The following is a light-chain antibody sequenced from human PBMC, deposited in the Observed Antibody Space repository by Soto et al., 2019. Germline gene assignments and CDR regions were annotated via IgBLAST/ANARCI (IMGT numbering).Light chain of an antibody. Sequence: QSALTQPASVSGSPGQSITISCTGTSSDVGGFNSVSWYQLRPGTAPKLILYDVVDRPSGVSYRFSGSKSGNTASLTISGLQAADEADYFCSSYPSTRTNVFGSGTKLTVL. J-gene: IGLJ1*01. CDR2: DVV. CDR3: SSYPSTRTNV. V-gene: IGLV2-14*03. CDR1: SSDVGGFNS.